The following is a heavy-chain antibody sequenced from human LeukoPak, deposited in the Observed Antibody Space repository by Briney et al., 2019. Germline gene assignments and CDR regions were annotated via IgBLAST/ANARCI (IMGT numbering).Heavy chain of an antibody. V-gene: IGHV4-34*01. CDR1: GGSFSGYY. Sequence: PSETLSLTCAVYGGSFSGYYWSWIRQPPGKGLEWIGEINHSGSTNHNPSLKSRVTISVDTSKNQFSLKLSSVTAADTAVYYCASSERLGLRGIYYYGMDVWGQGTTVTVSS. D-gene: IGHD4-17*01. J-gene: IGHJ6*02. CDR3: ASSERLGLRGIYYYGMDV. CDR2: INHSGST.